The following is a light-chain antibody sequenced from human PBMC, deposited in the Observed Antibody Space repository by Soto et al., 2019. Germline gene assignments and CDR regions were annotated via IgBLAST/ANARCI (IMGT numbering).Light chain of an antibody. V-gene: IGKV1-39*01. CDR3: QQSYSTPRT. CDR1: QSISSY. J-gene: IGKJ1*01. Sequence: DIPMTQSPSSLSASVGDRVTITCRASQSISSYLNWYQQKPGKAPKLLIYAASSLQSGVPSRFSGSGSGTDFTLTISSLQPEDAATYYCQQSYSTPRTFGQGTQVEIK. CDR2: AAS.